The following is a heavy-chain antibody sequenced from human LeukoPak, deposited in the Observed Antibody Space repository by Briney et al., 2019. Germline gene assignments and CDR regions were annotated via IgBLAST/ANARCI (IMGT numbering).Heavy chain of an antibody. V-gene: IGHV3-23*01. CDR1: GFTFSSYG. D-gene: IGHD2-15*01. Sequence: GGSLRLSCAASGFTFSSYGMSWVRQAPGKGLEWVSAISATGGTTFYADSVNVRFPISRDNSKNTLYLQMNSLRAEDTAIYYCAKNGDRGAYCSGGSCYPYYYYYIDVWGKGTTVTISS. J-gene: IGHJ6*03. CDR3: AKNGDRGAYCSGGSCYPYYYYYIDV. CDR2: ISATGGTT.